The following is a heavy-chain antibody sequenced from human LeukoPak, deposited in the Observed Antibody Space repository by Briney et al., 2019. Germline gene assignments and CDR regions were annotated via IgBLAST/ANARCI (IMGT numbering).Heavy chain of an antibody. D-gene: IGHD3-16*02. CDR2: ISDSGSTT. V-gene: IGHV3-23*01. CDR1: GFTFSSYS. CDR3: AKDGVRVTFLSPRDYIWGSDRVGYFDY. J-gene: IGHJ4*02. Sequence: PGGSLSLPCAASGFTFSSYSMSWVRQAPGKGLEWVAAISDSGSTTYYADPVKGRFTISRDNSKNTLYLQMNSLRAEDTAVYYCAKDGVRVTFLSPRDYIWGSDRVGYFDYWGQGTLVTVSS.